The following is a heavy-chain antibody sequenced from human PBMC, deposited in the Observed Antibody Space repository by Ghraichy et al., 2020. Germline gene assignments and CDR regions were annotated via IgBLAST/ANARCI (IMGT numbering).Heavy chain of an antibody. D-gene: IGHD4-23*01. CDR2: VKSKTEGGTT. Sequence: GGSLRLSCAASGFTFSNAWMSWVRKTPGKGLEWVGGVKSKTEGGTTDYAAPVKGRFTISRDDSKNTLYLQMNSLKTEDPALYYCTTGFGGNSTMDSFDYWGQGTLVTVSS. CDR1: GFTFSNAW. J-gene: IGHJ4*02. V-gene: IGHV3-15*01. CDR3: TTGFGGNSTMDSFDY.